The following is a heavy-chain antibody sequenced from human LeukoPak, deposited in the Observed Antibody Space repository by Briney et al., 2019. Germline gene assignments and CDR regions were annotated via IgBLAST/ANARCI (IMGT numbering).Heavy chain of an antibody. CDR3: ARGNDILTGYYENWFDP. V-gene: IGHV3-23*01. D-gene: IGHD3-9*01. CDR1: GFTFSSYG. Sequence: GGTLRLSCAASGFTFSSYGMSWVRQAPGKGLEWVSAITGSGGTTYYADSVKGRFTISRDNSKNTLYMQMNSLRAEDTAVYYCARGNDILTGYYENWFDPWGQGTLVTVSS. J-gene: IGHJ5*02. CDR2: ITGSGGTT.